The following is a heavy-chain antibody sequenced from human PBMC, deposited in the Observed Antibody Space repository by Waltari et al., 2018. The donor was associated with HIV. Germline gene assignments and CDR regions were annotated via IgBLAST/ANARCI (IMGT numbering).Heavy chain of an antibody. Sequence: EVQLVESGGGLVQPGGSLRLSCSASGFTFSSYWMHWVRQAPGKGLVWVSRIHSDGSSTSYADSVKGRFTISRDNAKNTLYLQMNSLRAEDTAVYYCARGNGHAFDIWGQGTMVTVSS. CDR3: ARGNGHAFDI. D-gene: IGHD2-8*01. CDR2: IHSDGSST. CDR1: GFTFSSYW. V-gene: IGHV3-74*01. J-gene: IGHJ3*02.